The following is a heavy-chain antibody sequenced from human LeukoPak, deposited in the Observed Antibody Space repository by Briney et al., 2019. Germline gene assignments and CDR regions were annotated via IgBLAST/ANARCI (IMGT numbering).Heavy chain of an antibody. V-gene: IGHV3-23*01. CDR2: ISDSGGRI. CDR3: ARAAYSSSWPNYYFYYYMDV. CDR1: GFTFNSYA. J-gene: IGHJ6*03. D-gene: IGHD6-13*01. Sequence: AGGSLRLSCAASGFTFNSYAMTWVRQAPGKGLEWVSLISDSGGRIYYADSVKGRFTISRDNSKNTLYLQMNSLRAEDTAVYYCARAAYSSSWPNYYFYYYMDVWGKGTTVTVSS.